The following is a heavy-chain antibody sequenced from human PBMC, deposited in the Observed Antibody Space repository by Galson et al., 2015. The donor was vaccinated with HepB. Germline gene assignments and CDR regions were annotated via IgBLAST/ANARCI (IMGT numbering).Heavy chain of an antibody. D-gene: IGHD4-17*01. CDR2: INAGNGNT. Sequence: SVKVSCKASGYTFTSYAMHWVRQAPGQRLEWVGWINAGNGNTKYSQKFQGRVTITRDTSASTAYMELGSLRSEDTAVYYCARSWSGGDYGNYYFDYWGQGTLVTVSS. CDR1: GYTFTSYA. V-gene: IGHV1-3*01. J-gene: IGHJ4*02. CDR3: ARSWSGGDYGNYYFDY.